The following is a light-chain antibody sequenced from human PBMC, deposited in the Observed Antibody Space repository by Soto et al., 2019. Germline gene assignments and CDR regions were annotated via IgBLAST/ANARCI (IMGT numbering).Light chain of an antibody. CDR3: QQYDSSSAT. CDR1: QSVSNNY. CDR2: GAS. V-gene: IGKV3-20*01. J-gene: IGKJ5*01. Sequence: EIVLTQSPGTLSLCPGERATLSCRASQSVSNNYLAWYQQKPGQAPRLLIYGASNRATGIPDRFSGSGSGTDFTLTISRLEPEDFAVYYCQQYDSSSATFGRGTRLEI.